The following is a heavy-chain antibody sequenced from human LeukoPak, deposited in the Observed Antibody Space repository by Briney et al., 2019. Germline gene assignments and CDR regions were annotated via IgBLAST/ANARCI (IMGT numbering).Heavy chain of an antibody. J-gene: IGHJ4*02. V-gene: IGHV3-33*01. CDR1: GLTFSSYG. CDR2: IWYDGSNK. D-gene: IGHD6-25*01. CDR3: ARDRRLSYFDY. Sequence: GGSLGLSCAASGLTFSSYGMHWVRQAPGKGLEWVAVIWYDGSNKYYADSVKGRFTISRDNSKNTLYLQMNSLRDEDTAVYYCARDRRLSYFDYWGQGTLVTVSS.